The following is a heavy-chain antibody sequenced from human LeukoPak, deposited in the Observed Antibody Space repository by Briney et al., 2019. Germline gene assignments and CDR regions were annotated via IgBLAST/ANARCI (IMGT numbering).Heavy chain of an antibody. Sequence: SETLSLTCTVSGGSISSYYWSWIRQPPGKGLEWIGYIYYSGSTNYNPSLQSRVTISVDTSKNQFSLKLSSVTAADTAVYYCARADGYYYGMDVWGQGTTVTASS. J-gene: IGHJ6*02. D-gene: IGHD5-24*01. CDR2: IYYSGST. CDR1: GGSISSYY. V-gene: IGHV4-59*01. CDR3: ARADGYYYGMDV.